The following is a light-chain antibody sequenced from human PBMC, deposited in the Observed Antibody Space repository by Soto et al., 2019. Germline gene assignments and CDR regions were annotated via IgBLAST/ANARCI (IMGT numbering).Light chain of an antibody. V-gene: IGLV2-14*02. CDR2: EDI. Sequence: QSVLTQPASVSGSPGQSITISCTGSSSDVEANKLVSWYQQHPGTAPRLLIYEDIRRPSGISSRFSGSKSGNTASLTISGLQAEDEADYYCSSYTSSSTVVFGGGTKVTVL. CDR1: SSDVEANKL. CDR3: SSYTSSSTVV. J-gene: IGLJ2*01.